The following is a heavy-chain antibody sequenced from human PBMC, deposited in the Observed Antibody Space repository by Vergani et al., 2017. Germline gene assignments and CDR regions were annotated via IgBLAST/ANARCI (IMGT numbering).Heavy chain of an antibody. CDR3: ARGSSYSYYYYGMDV. CDR2: IIPILGIA. J-gene: IGHJ6*02. D-gene: IGHD6-13*01. V-gene: IGHV1-69*02. CDR1: GGTFSSYT. Sequence: QVQLVQSGAEVKKPGTSVTVSCQASGGTFSSYTISWVRQAPGQGLEWMGSIIPILGIANYAQKFQGRVTITADKSTSTAYMELSSLRSEDTAVYYCARGSSYSYYYYGMDVGGQGTTVTVSS.